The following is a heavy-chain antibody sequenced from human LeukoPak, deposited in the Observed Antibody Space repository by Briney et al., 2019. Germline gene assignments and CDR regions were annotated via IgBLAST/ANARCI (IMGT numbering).Heavy chain of an antibody. CDR1: GFTVSSNY. D-gene: IGHD6-6*01. CDR3: ARDTHYQAARVPLDY. J-gene: IGHJ4*02. CDR2: IYSGGST. Sequence: HSGGSLRLSCAASGFTVSSNYMSWVRQAPGKGLEWVSVIYSGGSTYYADSVKGRFTISRDNSKNTLYLQMNSLRAEDTAVYYCARDTHYQAARVPLDYWGQGTLVTVSS. V-gene: IGHV3-53*05.